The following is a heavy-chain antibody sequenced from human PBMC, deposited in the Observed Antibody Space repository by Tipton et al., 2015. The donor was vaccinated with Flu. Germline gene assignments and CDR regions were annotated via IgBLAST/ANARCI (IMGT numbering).Heavy chain of an antibody. J-gene: IGHJ4*02. CDR1: GGSFSGYY. CDR3: ARVSAIAVAGLAPFDY. D-gene: IGHD6-19*01. V-gene: IGHV4-34*01. Sequence: GLVKPSETLSLTCAVYGGSFSGYYWSWIRQPPGKGLEWIGSIYYSGSTYYNPSLKSRVTISVDTSKNQFSLKLSSVIAADTAVYYCARVSAIAVAGLAPFDYWGQGTLVTVS. CDR2: IYYSGST.